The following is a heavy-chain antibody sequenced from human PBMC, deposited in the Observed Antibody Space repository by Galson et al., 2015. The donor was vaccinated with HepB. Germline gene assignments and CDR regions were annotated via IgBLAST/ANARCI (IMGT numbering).Heavy chain of an antibody. V-gene: IGHV4-39*01. J-gene: IGHJ5*01. CDR3: ARLRSSGWSDS. CDR2: ISDSGSE. CDR1: GGSLTSSNYY. D-gene: IGHD3-22*01. Sequence: ETLSLTCTVSGGSLTSSNYYWAWIRQPPGKRLEWIGSISDSGSEYYNPSLRGRVTISVDTSTNQFSLKLTYMTAAETGVYFCARLRSSGWSDSWGQGALVIVSS.